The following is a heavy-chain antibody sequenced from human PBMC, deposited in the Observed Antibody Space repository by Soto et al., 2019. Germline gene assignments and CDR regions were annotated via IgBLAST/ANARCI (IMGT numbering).Heavy chain of an antibody. V-gene: IGHV4-39*01. CDR3: ARQRIVAAGTFVDY. D-gene: IGHD6-13*01. CDR1: GDSINSTSYY. CDR2: IYFSGST. J-gene: IGHJ4*02. Sequence: SETLSLTCIVSGDSINSTSYYWGWIRQPPGLGLEWLASIYFSGSTYNKPSLKSRLTVSVDTSKSQFSLKLSSVTAADTALYYCARQRIVAAGTFVDYWGQGSLVTVSS.